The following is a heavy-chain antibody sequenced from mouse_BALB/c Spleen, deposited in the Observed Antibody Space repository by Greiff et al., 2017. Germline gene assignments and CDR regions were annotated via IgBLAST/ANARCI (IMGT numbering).Heavy chain of an antibody. CDR2: IVPGSGST. D-gene: IGHD1-1*01. J-gene: IGHJ3*01. CDR3: ASVDSSGCLAY. Sequence: QVQLQQSGAELMKPGASVKISCKATGYTFSRYWIEWVKQRPGHGLEWIGEIVPGSGSTNYNAKFKGKARFTADTSSNTAYMQLSSLTSEDSAVYYCASVDSSGCLAYWGQGTLVTVAA. V-gene: IGHV1-9*01. CDR1: GYTFSRYW.